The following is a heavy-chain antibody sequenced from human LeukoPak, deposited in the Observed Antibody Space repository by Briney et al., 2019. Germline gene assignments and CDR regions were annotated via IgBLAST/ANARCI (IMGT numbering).Heavy chain of an antibody. V-gene: IGHV3-23*01. D-gene: IGHD3-22*01. Sequence: PGGSLRLPCAASGFTFSSYSMNWVRQAPGKGLEWVSAISGSGGTAYYADSVKGRFTISRDNSKNTLYLQMNSLRAEDTAVYYCAKKGYYDGSGYYMYYFDHWGQGTLVTVSS. CDR1: GFTFSSYS. CDR3: AKKGYYDGSGYYMYYFDH. J-gene: IGHJ4*02. CDR2: ISGSGGTA.